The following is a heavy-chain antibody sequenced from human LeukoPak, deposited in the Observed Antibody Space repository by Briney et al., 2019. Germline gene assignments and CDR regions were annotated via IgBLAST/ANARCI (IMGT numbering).Heavy chain of an antibody. V-gene: IGHV1-18*01. D-gene: IGHD3-22*01. Sequence: ASVKVSXKASGYTFTSYGISWVRQAPGQGLEWMGWISAYNGNTNYAQKLQGRVTMTTDTSTSTAYMELRSLRSDDTAVYYCARDLGDYYDSSGRTFDYWGQGTLVTVSS. J-gene: IGHJ4*02. CDR3: ARDLGDYYDSSGRTFDY. CDR1: GYTFTSYG. CDR2: ISAYNGNT.